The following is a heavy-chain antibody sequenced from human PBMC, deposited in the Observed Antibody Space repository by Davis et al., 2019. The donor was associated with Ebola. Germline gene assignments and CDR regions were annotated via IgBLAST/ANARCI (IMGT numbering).Heavy chain of an antibody. CDR1: GFTFSSYS. Sequence: GGSLRLSCAASGFTFSSYSMNWVRQAPGKGLEWVSSISSSSSYIYYADSVKGRFTISRDNAKNSLYLQMNSLRAEDTAVYYCARVPSKWVVSYYYYGMDVWGQGTTVTVSS. CDR3: ARVPSKWVVSYYYYGMDV. D-gene: IGHD5/OR15-5a*01. V-gene: IGHV3-21*01. CDR2: ISSSSSYI. J-gene: IGHJ6*02.